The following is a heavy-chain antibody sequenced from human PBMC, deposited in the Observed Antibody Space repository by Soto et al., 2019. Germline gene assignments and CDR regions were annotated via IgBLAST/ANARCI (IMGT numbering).Heavy chain of an antibody. CDR3: ARGEPSIINFDY. Sequence: GGSLRLSCAASGFTFSSYGMHWVRQAPGKGLEWVAVIWYDGSNKYYADSVKGRFTISRDNSKNTLNLQMNSLRAEDTAVYYCARGEPSIINFDYWGQGTLVTVSS. CDR1: GFTFSSYG. J-gene: IGHJ4*02. D-gene: IGHD1-1*01. CDR2: IWYDGSNK. V-gene: IGHV3-33*01.